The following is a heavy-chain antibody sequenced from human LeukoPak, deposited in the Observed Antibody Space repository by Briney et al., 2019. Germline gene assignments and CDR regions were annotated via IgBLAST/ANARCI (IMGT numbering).Heavy chain of an antibody. J-gene: IGHJ4*02. CDR3: ARASVRGVIHY. CDR2: ISSSGSTI. V-gene: IGHV3-48*03. CDR1: GFTFSSYE. Sequence: GGSLRLSCAAAGFTFSSYEMNWVRQAPGKGLEWVSYISSSGSTIYYADSVKGRFTISRDNAKNSLYLQMNSLRAEDTAVYYCARASVRGVIHYWGQGTLVTVSS. D-gene: IGHD3-10*01.